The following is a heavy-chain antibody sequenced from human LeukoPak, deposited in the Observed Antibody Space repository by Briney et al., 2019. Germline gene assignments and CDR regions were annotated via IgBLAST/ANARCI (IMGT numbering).Heavy chain of an antibody. D-gene: IGHD6-13*01. CDR3: ARERPPGDSSNWFLEGYFDI. J-gene: IGHJ4*02. Sequence: SVKVSCKASGGTFSSYAITWVRQAPGQGLEWMGRIIPTFGTANYAQKFQGRVTITTDESTSTAYMELSTLRSDDTAVYYCARERPPGDSSNWFLEGYFDIWGQGTLVTVSS. V-gene: IGHV1-69*05. CDR1: GGTFSSYA. CDR2: IIPTFGTA.